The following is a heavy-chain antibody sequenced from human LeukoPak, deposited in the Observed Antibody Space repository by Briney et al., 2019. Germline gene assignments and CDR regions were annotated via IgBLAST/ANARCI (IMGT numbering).Heavy chain of an antibody. CDR2: IYPNSGNT. V-gene: IGHV1-8*03. CDR3: ARGAIRLFPFDY. D-gene: IGHD3-22*01. Sequence: ASVKVSCKASAYTFTGYYMHWVRQAPGQGLEWMGWIYPNSGNTGYAQKFQGRVTIIKNTSISTAYMELSSLRSEDTAVYYCARGAIRLFPFDYWGQGTLVTVSS. CDR1: AYTFTGYY. J-gene: IGHJ4*02.